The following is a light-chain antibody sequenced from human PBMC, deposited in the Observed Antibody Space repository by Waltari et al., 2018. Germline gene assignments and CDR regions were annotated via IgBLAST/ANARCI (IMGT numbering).Light chain of an antibody. CDR3: QQYNNYTPKT. J-gene: IGKJ1*01. V-gene: IGKV1-5*01. Sequence: IQVTQSPSTLSASVGDRVTITCRATQSISNWLAWYQQKPGKAPKLLIYQASTLESGVPSRFSGRGSGTEFTLTISSRQPDDFATYFCQQYNNYTPKTFGQGTKVDIK. CDR1: QSISNW. CDR2: QAS.